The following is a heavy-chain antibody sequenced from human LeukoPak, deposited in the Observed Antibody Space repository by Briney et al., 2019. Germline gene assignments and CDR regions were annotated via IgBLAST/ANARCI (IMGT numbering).Heavy chain of an antibody. CDR1: GGSISSSTYY. D-gene: IGHD3-10*01. Sequence: SSETLSLTCIVSGGSISSSTYYWGWIRQPPGKGLEWIGTIYYSGNTYYNPSLKSRVTISADTSKNQFSLKLSSVTAADTAVYYCARLGARGYLVRGVTQLPFDYWGQGTLVTVSS. CDR3: ARLGARGYLVRGVTQLPFDY. J-gene: IGHJ4*02. CDR2: IYYSGNT. V-gene: IGHV4-39*07.